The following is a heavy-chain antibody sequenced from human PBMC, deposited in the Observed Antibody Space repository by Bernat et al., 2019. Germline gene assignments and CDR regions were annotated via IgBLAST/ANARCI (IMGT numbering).Heavy chain of an antibody. CDR1: GFTFSSYA. V-gene: IGHV3-23*04. J-gene: IGHJ4*02. D-gene: IGHD2-2*01. CDR3: ARNPEDIVVVPAAPYCSGGSCYYFDY. Sequence: EVQLVESGGGLVKPGGSRRLACAASGFTFSSYAMSWVRQAPGKGLEWVSAISGSGGSTYYADSVKGRFTISRDNSKNTLYLQMNSLRAEDTAVYYCARNPEDIVVVPAAPYCSGGSCYYFDYWGQGTLVTVSS. CDR2: ISGSGGST.